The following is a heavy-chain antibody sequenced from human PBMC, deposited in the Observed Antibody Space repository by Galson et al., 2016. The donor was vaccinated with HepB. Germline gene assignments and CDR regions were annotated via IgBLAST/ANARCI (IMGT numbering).Heavy chain of an antibody. CDR2: IHPSGST. CDR3: TGGMDNAKTGY. CDR1: GGSFSKYY. Sequence: SETLSLTCAVYGGSFSKYYWSWVRQPPGKGLQWIGEIHPSGSTHYNPSLASRVTMSADTSKNQFSLSLSSVTAADTATYYCTGGMDNAKTGYWGQGTLVPVSS. J-gene: IGHJ4*02. D-gene: IGHD2-8*01. V-gene: IGHV4-34*01.